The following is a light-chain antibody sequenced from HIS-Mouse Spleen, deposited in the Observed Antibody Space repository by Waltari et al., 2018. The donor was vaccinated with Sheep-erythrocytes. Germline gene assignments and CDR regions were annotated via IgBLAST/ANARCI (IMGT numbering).Light chain of an antibody. CDR1: SSDVCGYNY. CDR2: EGS. Sequence: QSALTQPPSASGSPGQSVTISCTGTSSDVCGYNYVSWYQQHPGKAPKLMIYEGSKRPSGVPDRFSGSKSGNTASLTVSGLQAEDEADYYCSSYAGSNNYVFGTGTKVTVL. V-gene: IGLV2-8*01. CDR3: SSYAGSNNYV. J-gene: IGLJ1*01.